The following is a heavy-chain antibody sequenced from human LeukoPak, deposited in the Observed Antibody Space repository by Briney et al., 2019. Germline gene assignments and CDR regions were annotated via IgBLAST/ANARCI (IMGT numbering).Heavy chain of an antibody. D-gene: IGHD3-3*01. J-gene: IGHJ4*02. CDR2: ISYDGSNK. Sequence: GGSLRLSCAASGFTFSSYGMHWVRQAPGKGLEWVAVISYDGSNKYYADSVKGRFTISRDNSKNTLYPQMNSLRAEDTAVYYCAKDQGTYYDFWSGYYTKRVTDYWGQGTLVTVSS. CDR1: GFTFSSYG. V-gene: IGHV3-30*18. CDR3: AKDQGTYYDFWSGYYTKRVTDY.